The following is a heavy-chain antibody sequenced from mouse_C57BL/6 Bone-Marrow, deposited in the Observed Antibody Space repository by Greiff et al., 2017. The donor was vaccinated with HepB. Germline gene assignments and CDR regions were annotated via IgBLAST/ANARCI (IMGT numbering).Heavy chain of an antibody. V-gene: IGHV6-3*01. CDR1: GFTFSNYW. CDR3: TYVHYAMDY. CDR2: IRLKSDNYAT. J-gene: IGHJ4*01. Sequence: EVMLVESGGGLVQPGGSMKLSCVASGFTFSNYWMNWVRQSPEKGLEWVAQIRLKSDNYATHYAESVKGRFTISRDDSKSSVYLQMNNLRAEDTGIYYCTYVHYAMDYWGQGTSVTVSS.